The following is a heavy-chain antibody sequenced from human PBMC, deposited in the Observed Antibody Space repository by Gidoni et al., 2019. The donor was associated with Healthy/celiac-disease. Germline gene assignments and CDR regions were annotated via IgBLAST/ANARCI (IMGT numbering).Heavy chain of an antibody. D-gene: IGHD3-3*01. CDR1: GGTFSSYA. V-gene: IGHV1-69*06. CDR3: ARTDGTILRMYYGMDV. J-gene: IGHJ6*02. Sequence: QVQLVQSGAEVKKPGSSVKVSCKASGGTFSSYAISWVRQAPGQGLEWMGGIIPIFGTANYEQKFQGRVTITADKSTSTAYMELSSLRSEDTAVYYCARTDGTILRMYYGMDVWGQGTTVTVSS. CDR2: IIPIFGTA.